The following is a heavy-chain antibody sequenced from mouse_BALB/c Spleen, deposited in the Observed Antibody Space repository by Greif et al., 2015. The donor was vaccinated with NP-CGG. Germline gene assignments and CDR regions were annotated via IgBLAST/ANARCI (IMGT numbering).Heavy chain of an antibody. CDR3: ARWSGSSPYYAMDY. D-gene: IGHD1-1*01. CDR1: GYTFTDYA. V-gene: IGHV1S137*01. J-gene: IGHJ4*01. CDR2: ISTYYGDA. Sequence: LVESGAELVRPGVSVKISCKGSGYTFTDYAMHWVKQSHAKSLEWIGVISTYYGDASYNQKFKGKATMTVDKSSSTAYMELARLTSEDSAIYYCARWSGSSPYYAMDYWGQGTSVTVSS.